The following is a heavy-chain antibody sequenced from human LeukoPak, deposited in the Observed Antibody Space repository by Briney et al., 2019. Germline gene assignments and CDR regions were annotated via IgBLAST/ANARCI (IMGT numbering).Heavy chain of an antibody. CDR2: ISYDGSNK. CDR1: GFTFSSYA. CDR3: ARGPLTTGAAA. D-gene: IGHD6-13*01. V-gene: IGHV3-30*04. Sequence: GGSLRLSCAASGFTFSSYAMHWVRQAPGKGLEWVAVISYDGSNKYYADSVKGRFTISRDNSKNTLYLQMNSLRAEDTAVYYCARGPLTTGAAAWGQGTLVTVSA. J-gene: IGHJ4*02.